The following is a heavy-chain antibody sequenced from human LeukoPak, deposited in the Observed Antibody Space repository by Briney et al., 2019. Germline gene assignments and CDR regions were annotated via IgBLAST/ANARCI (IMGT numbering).Heavy chain of an antibody. V-gene: IGHV3-30*02. D-gene: IGHD1-1*01. CDR3: AKQQLTNLGANFDY. J-gene: IGHJ4*02. CDR2: IRFDGSNK. Sequence: PGGSLRLSCAASGFTFRSYDMHWVRQAPSKGLEWVAVIRFDGSNKNYADSVKGRFTISRDISKSTLYLQMNRLRAEDTAVYYCAKQQLTNLGANFDYWGQGNLVTVSS. CDR1: GFTFRSYD.